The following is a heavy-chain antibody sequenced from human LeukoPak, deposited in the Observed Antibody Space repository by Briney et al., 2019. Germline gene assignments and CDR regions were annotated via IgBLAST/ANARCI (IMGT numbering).Heavy chain of an antibody. CDR1: GFTFSGSA. D-gene: IGHD3-16*01. Sequence: GGSLRLSCAASGFTFSGSAMHWVRQASGKGLEWVGRIRSKANSYATAYAASVKGRFTISRDDSKNTAYLQMNSLKTEDTAVYYCTSWGPQGAFDIWGQGTMVTVSS. J-gene: IGHJ3*02. CDR2: IRSKANSYAT. CDR3: TSWGPQGAFDI. V-gene: IGHV3-73*01.